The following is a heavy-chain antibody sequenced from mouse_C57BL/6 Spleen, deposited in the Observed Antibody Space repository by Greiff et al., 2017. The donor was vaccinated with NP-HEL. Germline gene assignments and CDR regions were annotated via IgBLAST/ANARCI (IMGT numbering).Heavy chain of an antibody. V-gene: IGHV1-61*01. J-gene: IGHJ2*01. CDR1: GYTFTSYW. CDR3: ARCPHYYGSSGFDY. CDR2: IYPSDSET. Sequence: QVHVKQPGAELVRPGSSVKLSCKASGYTFTSYWMDWVKQRPGQGLEWIGNIYPSDSETHYNQKFKDKATLTVDKSSSTAYMQLSSLTSEDSAVYYCARCPHYYGSSGFDYWGQGTTLTVSS. D-gene: IGHD1-1*01.